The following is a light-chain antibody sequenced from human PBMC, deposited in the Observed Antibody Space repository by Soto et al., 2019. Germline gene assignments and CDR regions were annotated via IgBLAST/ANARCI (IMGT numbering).Light chain of an antibody. CDR2: ATS. Sequence: DIQMTQSPTSLSASVGDRVTITCQASQNIRSYLNWYQQIPGKAPNLLIYATSILQTGVPSRFSGSGTRTDFTLTINGLQPEDFATYYCQQGYTTRWTFGQGTKVEIK. J-gene: IGKJ1*01. CDR3: QQGYTTRWT. V-gene: IGKV1-39*01. CDR1: QNIRSY.